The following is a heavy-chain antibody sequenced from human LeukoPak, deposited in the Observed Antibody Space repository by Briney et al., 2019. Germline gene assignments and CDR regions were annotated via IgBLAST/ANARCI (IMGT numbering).Heavy chain of an antibody. J-gene: IGHJ2*01. V-gene: IGHV1-18*01. CDR2: ISAYNGNT. CDR1: GGTFSSYA. CDR3: ARSWDFWSGNWYFDL. Sequence: GASVKVSCKASGGTFSSYAISWLRQAPGQGLEWMGWISAYNGNTNYAQKLQGRVTMTTDTSTSTAYMELRSLRSDDTAVYYCARSWDFWSGNWYFDLWGRGTLVTVSS. D-gene: IGHD3-3*01.